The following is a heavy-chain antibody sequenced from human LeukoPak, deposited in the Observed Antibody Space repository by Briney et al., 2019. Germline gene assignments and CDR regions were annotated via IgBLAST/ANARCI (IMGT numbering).Heavy chain of an antibody. CDR2: IKQDGSEK. CDR3: ARDRRGYDKYYYYYYMDV. Sequence: GGSLRLSCAASGFTFSSYCMSWVRQAPGKGLEWVANIKQDGSEKYYVDSVKGRFTISRDNAKNSLYLQMNSLRAEDTAVYYCARDRRGYDKYYYYYYMDVWGKGTTVTVSS. CDR1: GFTFSSYC. J-gene: IGHJ6*03. D-gene: IGHD5-12*01. V-gene: IGHV3-7*01.